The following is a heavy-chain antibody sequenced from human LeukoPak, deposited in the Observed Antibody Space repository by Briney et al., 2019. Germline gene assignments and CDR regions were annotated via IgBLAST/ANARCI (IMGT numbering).Heavy chain of an antibody. V-gene: IGHV3-69-1*02. J-gene: IGHJ5*01. Sequence: PGGSLRLSCAASGFTFSSYAMNWVRQAPGKGLEWVAGISSGDRTFHAESVKGRFTISRDNAKNSLYLQMNSLTGEDTALYYCARDGTTNRYNWFDSWGQGTLVTVSS. CDR1: GFTFSSYA. D-gene: IGHD2-8*01. CDR2: ISSGDRT. CDR3: ARDGTTNRYNWFDS.